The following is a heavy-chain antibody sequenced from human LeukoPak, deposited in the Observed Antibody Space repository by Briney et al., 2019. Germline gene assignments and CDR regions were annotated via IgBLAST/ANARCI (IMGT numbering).Heavy chain of an antibody. CDR1: GFTFRSYA. CDR3: GKDDVYWYASGSDPS. Sequence: GGSLRLSRSASGFTFRSYAMHWGRQAPGEGLEYVSAISSDGGRTYCADSVKGRFTISRDNSKNTLYLQMSSLRSEDTPVYYCGKDDVYWYASGSDPSWGQGTLVTVSS. V-gene: IGHV3-64D*09. D-gene: IGHD3-10*01. CDR2: ISSDGGRT. J-gene: IGHJ4*02.